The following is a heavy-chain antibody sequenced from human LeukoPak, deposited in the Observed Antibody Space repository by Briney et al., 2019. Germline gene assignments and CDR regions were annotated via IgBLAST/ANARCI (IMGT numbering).Heavy chain of an antibody. CDR2: IYYSGST. V-gene: IGHV4-59*01. J-gene: IGHJ3*02. CDR1: GGSISSYY. D-gene: IGHD3-16*01. Sequence: SETLSLTCTVSGGSISSYYWSWIRQPPGKGLEWIGYIYYSGSTNYSPSLKSRVTISVDTSKNQFSLKLSSVTAADTAVYYCASMAPWGGYAFDIWGQGTMVTVSS. CDR3: ASMAPWGGYAFDI.